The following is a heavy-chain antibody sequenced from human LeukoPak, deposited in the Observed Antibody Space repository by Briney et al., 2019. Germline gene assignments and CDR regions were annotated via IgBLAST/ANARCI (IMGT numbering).Heavy chain of an antibody. J-gene: IGHJ3*02. Sequence: PGGSLRLSCAASGFTFSSYSMHWVRQAPGKGLEWVAVISYDGSNKYYVDSVKGRFTISRDNSKNTLYLQMNSLRAEDTAVYYCARHFLPTKLLEAFDIWGQGTMVTVSS. CDR1: GFTFSSYS. D-gene: IGHD3-10*01. CDR2: ISYDGSNK. CDR3: ARHFLPTKLLEAFDI. V-gene: IGHV3-30*03.